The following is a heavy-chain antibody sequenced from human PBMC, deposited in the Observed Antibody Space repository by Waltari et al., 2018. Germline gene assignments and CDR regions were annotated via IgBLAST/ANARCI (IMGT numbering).Heavy chain of an antibody. CDR2: INHSGST. Sequence: QVQLQQWGAGLLKPSETLSLTCAVYGGSFSGYYWSWIRQPPGKGLEWIGEINHSGSTNYNPSLKSRVTISVYTSKNQFSLKLSSVTAADTAVYYCARVGFRIAVAGTTPRPPRTTHMDVWGKGTTVTVSS. CDR1: GGSFSGYY. CDR3: ARVGFRIAVAGTTPRPPRTTHMDV. V-gene: IGHV4-34*01. J-gene: IGHJ6*03. D-gene: IGHD6-19*01.